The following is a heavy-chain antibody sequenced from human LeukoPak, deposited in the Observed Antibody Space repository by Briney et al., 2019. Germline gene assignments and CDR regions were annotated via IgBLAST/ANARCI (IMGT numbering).Heavy chain of an antibody. J-gene: IGHJ6*03. CDR3: ARGRGSGSYFYYMDV. V-gene: IGHV3-30*02. Sequence: HAGGSLRLPCAASGFTFSSYGMHWVRQAPGKGLEWVAYIRYDGSNKHYEDSMKGRFTISRDNSKNMLYLQMSSLRAEDTAVYYCARGRGSGSYFYYMDVWGKGTTITISS. CDR1: GFTFSSYG. CDR2: IRYDGSNK. D-gene: IGHD1-26*01.